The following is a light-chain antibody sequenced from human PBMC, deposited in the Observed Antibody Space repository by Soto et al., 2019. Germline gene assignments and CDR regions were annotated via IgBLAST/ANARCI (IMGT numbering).Light chain of an antibody. Sequence: QSVLTQPASVSGSPGQSITISCTGAGSDIGAYNYVCWYQQHPGKAPTLMIYEVSYRPSGVSNRFSGSKSGHTASLTISGLQPEDEADYYCSSFTDSSTVEVFGAGTKVTVL. CDR3: SSFTDSSTVEV. J-gene: IGLJ1*01. CDR2: EVS. CDR1: GSDIGAYNY. V-gene: IGLV2-14*01.